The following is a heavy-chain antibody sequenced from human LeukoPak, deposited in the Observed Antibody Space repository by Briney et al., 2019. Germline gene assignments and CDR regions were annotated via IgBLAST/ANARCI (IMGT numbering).Heavy chain of an antibody. D-gene: IGHD3-10*01. V-gene: IGHV4-59*01. Sequence: SETLSLTCAVYGGSFSGYYWSWIRQPPGKGLEWIGYIYYSGSTNYNPSLKSRVTISVDTSKNQFSLKLSSVTAADTAVYYCARAVDYYGSGSYWLVRGGYYYYYMDVWGKGTTVTVSS. CDR3: ARAVDYYGSGSYWLVRGGYYYYYMDV. CDR2: IYYSGST. J-gene: IGHJ6*03. CDR1: GGSFSGYY.